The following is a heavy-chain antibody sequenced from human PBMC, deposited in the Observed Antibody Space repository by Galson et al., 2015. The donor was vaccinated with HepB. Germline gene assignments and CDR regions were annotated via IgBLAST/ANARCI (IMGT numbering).Heavy chain of an antibody. CDR2: IDSGSATM. J-gene: IGHJ4*02. V-gene: IGHV3-48*01. CDR3: ARSQYYDSGHWDYFDY. CDR1: SFTFSTYS. Sequence: SLRLSCAASSFTFSTYSMNWVRQAPGKGLEWVSYIDSGSATMYYADSVKGRFAISRDNAKNSLYLLMNSLRADDTAVYYCARSQYYDSGHWDYFDYWGQGTLVTVSS. D-gene: IGHD3-10*01.